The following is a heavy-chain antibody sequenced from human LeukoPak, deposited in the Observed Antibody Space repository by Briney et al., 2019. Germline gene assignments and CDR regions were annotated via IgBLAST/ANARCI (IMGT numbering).Heavy chain of an antibody. D-gene: IGHD2-21*02. J-gene: IGHJ3*02. CDR2: FDPEDGET. V-gene: IGHV1-24*01. Sequence: GASVKVSCKVSGYTLTELSMHCVRQAPGKGLEWMGGFDPEDGETIYAQKFQGRVTMTEDTSTDTAYMELSSLRSEDTAVYYCATAAYCGGDCYLYAFGIWGQGTMVTVSS. CDR1: GYTLTELS. CDR3: ATAAYCGGDCYLYAFGI.